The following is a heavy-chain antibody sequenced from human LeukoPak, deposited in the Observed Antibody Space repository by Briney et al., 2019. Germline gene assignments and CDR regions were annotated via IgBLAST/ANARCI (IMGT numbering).Heavy chain of an antibody. J-gene: IGHJ6*03. CDR2: IIPIFGTA. CDR3: ARDCGGDCYSHRTYTPYYYYMDV. D-gene: IGHD2-21*02. Sequence: GASVKVSCKASGGTFISYAISWVRQAPGQGLEWMGGIIPIFGTANYAQKFQGRVTITADESTSTAYMELSSLRSEDTAVYYCARDCGGDCYSHRTYTPYYYYMDVWGKGTTVTISS. V-gene: IGHV1-69*13. CDR1: GGTFISYA.